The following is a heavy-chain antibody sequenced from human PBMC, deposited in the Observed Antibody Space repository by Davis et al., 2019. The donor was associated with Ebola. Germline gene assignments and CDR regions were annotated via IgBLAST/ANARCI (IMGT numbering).Heavy chain of an antibody. CDR2: YYYTGST. V-gene: IGHV4-30-4*07. D-gene: IGHD3-22*01. Sequence: SETLSLTCVVSGAFVSSGGYSWIWIRQPPGKGLEWIGNYYYTGSTYYSPSLRSQVTISVDTSKNLFSLKLTSVTAADTAVYYCARGDSYYDPTGYYAGPEAPDHWGQGTLVSVSS. CDR1: GAFVSSGGYS. J-gene: IGHJ4*02. CDR3: ARGDSYYDPTGYYAGPEAPDH.